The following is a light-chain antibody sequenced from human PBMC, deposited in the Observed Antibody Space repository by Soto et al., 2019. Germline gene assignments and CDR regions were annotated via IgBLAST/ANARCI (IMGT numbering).Light chain of an antibody. CDR1: RNIDTY. V-gene: IGKV1-39*01. J-gene: IGKJ4*01. CDR2: ATS. Sequence: DIQMAQSPSSLSASVGDRVTITCRASRNIDTYLSWYQQKAGKAPKLLIFATSTLQSGVTSRFSGSGSGTDFTLTISSLQPEDFGTYYCHQTFTPPLTFGGGTRVEIK. CDR3: HQTFTPPLT.